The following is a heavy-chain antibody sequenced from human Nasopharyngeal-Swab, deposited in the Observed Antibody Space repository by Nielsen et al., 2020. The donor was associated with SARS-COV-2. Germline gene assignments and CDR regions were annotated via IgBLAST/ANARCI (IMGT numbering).Heavy chain of an antibody. D-gene: IGHD3-22*01. V-gene: IGHV3-30*18. CDR2: ISYDGSNK. J-gene: IGHJ4*02. Sequence: GCQDTGVGLVRVSEISYDGSNKYYADSVKGRFTISRDNSKNTLYLQMNSLRAEDTAVYYCAKDQEYTYYYDSSGSAGYYFDYWGQGTLVTVSS. CDR3: AKDQEYTYYYDSSGSAGYYFDY.